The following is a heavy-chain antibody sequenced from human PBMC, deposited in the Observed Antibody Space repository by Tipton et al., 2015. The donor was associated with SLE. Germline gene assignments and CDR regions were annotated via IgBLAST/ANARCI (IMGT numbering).Heavy chain of an antibody. J-gene: IGHJ4*02. Sequence: TLSLTCTVSGGSVTSSSYHWDWIRQSPGKGLEWIGNLDYSGTTYYNPSLQRRVTISLDTSTNRLSLKLSSVIAADTAVYYCARVNRVAADVDFWGQGTLAAVSS. CDR3: ARVNRVAADVDF. CDR1: GGSVTSSSYH. CDR2: LDYSGTT. D-gene: IGHD6-13*01. V-gene: IGHV4-39*07.